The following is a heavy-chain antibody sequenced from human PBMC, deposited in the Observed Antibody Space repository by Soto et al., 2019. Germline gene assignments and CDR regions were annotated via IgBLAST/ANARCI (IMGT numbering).Heavy chain of an antibody. J-gene: IGHJ4*02. V-gene: IGHV4-4*02. CDR2: IYQSGTT. Sequence: QVHLQESGPGLVKPSGTLSLTCVVSGGSISSRDWWSWVRQSPGKGLEWIGEIYQSGTTNYNPSLRMRVPISIDRTTSQFSLKLTSVTAADTAVYYCARALEGSGNSSSGDYWGRGTLVTVSS. CDR3: ARALEGSGNSSSGDY. CDR1: GGSISSRDW. D-gene: IGHD3-10*01.